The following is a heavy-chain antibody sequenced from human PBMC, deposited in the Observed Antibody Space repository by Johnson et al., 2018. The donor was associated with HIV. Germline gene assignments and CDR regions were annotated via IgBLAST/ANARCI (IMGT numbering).Heavy chain of an antibody. Sequence: QVQLVESGGGVVQPGGSLRLSCVASGFTFSRFGMHWVRQAPGKGLEWVAFIRYDGSDKYYADSVKGRFTISRDNSKNTLYLQMNSLRAEDTAVYYCARAEQLAGGAFDIWGQGTMVTVSS. CDR1: GFTFSRFG. V-gene: IGHV3-30*02. CDR2: IRYDGSDK. CDR3: ARAEQLAGGAFDI. D-gene: IGHD6-6*01. J-gene: IGHJ3*02.